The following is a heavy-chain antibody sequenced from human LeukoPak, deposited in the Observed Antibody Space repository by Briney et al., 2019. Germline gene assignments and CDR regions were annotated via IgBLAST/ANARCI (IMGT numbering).Heavy chain of an antibody. Sequence: GGSLRLSCAASGFTFSTYWISWVRQAPGKGLEWVANIKEDGSERNYVDSVKGRFTISRDNAKNSLYLQMNSLRAENTAVYYCAREGSSWGYYFDYYGQGTLVTVSS. J-gene: IGHJ4*02. V-gene: IGHV3-7*01. CDR1: GFTFSTYW. D-gene: IGHD6-13*01. CDR2: IKEDGSER. CDR3: AREGSSWGYYFDY.